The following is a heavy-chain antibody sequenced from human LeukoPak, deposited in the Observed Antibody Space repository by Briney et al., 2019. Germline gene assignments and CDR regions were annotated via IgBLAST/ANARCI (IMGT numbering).Heavy chain of an antibody. D-gene: IGHD2-2*01. Sequence: GGSLRLSCAASGFTFSSYAMSWVRQAPGKGLEWVSAISGSGGSTYYADSVKGRFTISRDNSKNTLYLQMNSLRAEDTAVYYCAKSFVGGYCSSTSCYGYFDYWGQGTPVTVSS. CDR2: ISGSGGST. V-gene: IGHV3-23*01. CDR3: AKSFVGGYCSSTSCYGYFDY. CDR1: GFTFSSYA. J-gene: IGHJ4*02.